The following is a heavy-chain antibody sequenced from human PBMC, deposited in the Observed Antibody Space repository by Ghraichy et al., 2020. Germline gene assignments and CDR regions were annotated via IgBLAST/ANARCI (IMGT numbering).Heavy chain of an antibody. CDR2: INPNSGGT. CDR3: ARDVYGVTWGSTDY. J-gene: IGHJ4*02. D-gene: IGHD2-21*02. Sequence: ASVKVSCKASGYTFTGYYMHWVRQAPGQGLEWMGWINPNSGGTNYAQKFQGRVTMTRDTSISTAYMELSRLRSDDTAVYYCARDVYGVTWGSTDYWGQGTLVTVSS. CDR1: GYTFTGYY. V-gene: IGHV1-2*02.